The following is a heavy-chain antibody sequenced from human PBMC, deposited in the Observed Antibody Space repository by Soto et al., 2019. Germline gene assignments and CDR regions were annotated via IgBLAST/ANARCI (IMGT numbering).Heavy chain of an antibody. CDR2: ISGSGGST. CDR1: GFTFSSYA. D-gene: IGHD5-18*01. V-gene: IGHV3-23*01. CDR3: AKDRGGGSYVYEVFEM. J-gene: IGHJ3*02. Sequence: GGSLRLSCAASGFTFSSYAMSWVRQAPGKGLEWVSAISGSGGSTYYADSVKGRFTISRDNSKNTLYLQMDSLRAEDTAVYYCAKDRGGGSYVYEVFEMGGNGTMVPVS.